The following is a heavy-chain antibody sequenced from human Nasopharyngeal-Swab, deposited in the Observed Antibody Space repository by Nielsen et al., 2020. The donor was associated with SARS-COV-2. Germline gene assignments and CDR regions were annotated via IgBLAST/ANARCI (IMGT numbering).Heavy chain of an antibody. V-gene: IGHV2-70*01. D-gene: IGHD2-2*01. J-gene: IGHJ6*02. CDR3: ARIERDQLLSGYYYYYGMDV. CDR2: IDWDDDK. Sequence: WIRPPPGQALEWLALIDWDDDKYYSTSLKTRLTISKDTSKNQVVLTMTNMDPVDTTTYYCARIERDQLLSGYYYYYGMDVWGQGTTVTVSS.